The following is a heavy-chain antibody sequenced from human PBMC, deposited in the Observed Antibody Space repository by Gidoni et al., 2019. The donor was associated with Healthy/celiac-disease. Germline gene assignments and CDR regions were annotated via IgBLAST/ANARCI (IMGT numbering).Heavy chain of an antibody. CDR1: GFTFSRYG. J-gene: IGHJ6*02. D-gene: IGHD5-12*01. CDR2: ISYDGSNK. Sequence: QVQLVESGGGVVQPGRYLRLSCAGSGFTFSRYGLHWVRQAPGKGLEWVAVISYDGSNKYYADSVKGRFTISRDNSKNTLYLQMNSLRAEDTAVYYCAKCVATGYYYYYGMDVWGQGTTVTVSS. CDR3: AKCVATGYYYYYGMDV. V-gene: IGHV3-30*18.